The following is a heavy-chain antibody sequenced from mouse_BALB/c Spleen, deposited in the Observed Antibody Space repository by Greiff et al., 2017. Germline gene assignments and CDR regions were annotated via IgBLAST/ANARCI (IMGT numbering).Heavy chain of an antibody. CDR1: GYTFTSYY. J-gene: IGHJ4*01. CDR2: INPSNGGT. V-gene: IGHV1S81*02. CDR3: TYGNYYAMDY. D-gene: IGHD2-1*01. Sequence: VKLQQPGAELVKPGASVKLSCKASGYTFTSYYMYWVKQRPGQGLEWIGGINPSNGGTNFNEKFKSKATLTVDKSSSTAYMQLSSLTSEDSAVYYCTYGNYYAMDYWGQGTSVTVSS.